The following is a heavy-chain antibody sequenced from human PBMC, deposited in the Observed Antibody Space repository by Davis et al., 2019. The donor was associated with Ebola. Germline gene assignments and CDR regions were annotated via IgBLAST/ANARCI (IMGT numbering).Heavy chain of an antibody. V-gene: IGHV1-18*01. J-gene: IGHJ4*02. CDR3: ATSPEAAMAPDY. CDR1: GYTFTSYG. Sequence: ASVKVSCKASGYTFTSYGISWVRQAPGQGLEWMGWISAYNGNTNYAQKLQGRVTMTTDTSTSTAYMELRSLRSDDTAVYYCATSPEAAMAPDYWGQGTLVTVSS. CDR2: ISAYNGNT. D-gene: IGHD5-18*01.